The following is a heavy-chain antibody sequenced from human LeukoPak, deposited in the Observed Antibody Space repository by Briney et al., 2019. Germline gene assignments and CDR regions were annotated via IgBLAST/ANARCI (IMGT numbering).Heavy chain of an antibody. D-gene: IGHD2-2*01. CDR1: GGSISSGGYY. CDR2: IYYSGST. J-gene: IGHJ5*02. V-gene: IGHV4-30-4*08. Sequence: SETLSLTCTVSGGSISSGGYYWSWIRQPPGKGLEWIGYIYYSGSTYYNPSLKSRVTISVDTSKNQFSLKLSSVTAADTAVYYCARDRSSTSCVDPWGQGTLVTVSS. CDR3: ARDRSSTSCVDP.